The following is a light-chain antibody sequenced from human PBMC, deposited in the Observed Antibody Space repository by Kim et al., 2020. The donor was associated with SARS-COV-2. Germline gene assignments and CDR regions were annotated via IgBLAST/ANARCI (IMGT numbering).Light chain of an antibody. Sequence: SSELTQDPAVSVALGQTVRITCQGDSLRSYYASWYQQKPGQAPVLVIYGKNNRPSGIPDRFSGSSSGNTASLTITGAQAEDEADYYCNPRESSGNHRVF. CDR1: SLRSYY. CDR3: NPRESSGNHRV. V-gene: IGLV3-19*01. CDR2: GKN. J-gene: IGLJ3*02.